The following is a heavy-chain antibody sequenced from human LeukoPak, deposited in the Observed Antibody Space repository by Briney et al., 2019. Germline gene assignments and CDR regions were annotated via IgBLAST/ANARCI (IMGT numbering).Heavy chain of an antibody. J-gene: IGHJ6*02. Sequence: ASVKVSCKASGYTFTSYHIHWVRQVPGQGLEWMGVINPSEGSTDYAQKFQDRVSLTRDTSTSTVYMDLSHLRCEDTAVYYCARSDKMDVWGQGTTVTVSS. CDR2: INPSEGST. CDR1: GYTFTSYH. V-gene: IGHV1-46*01. CDR3: ARSDKMDV.